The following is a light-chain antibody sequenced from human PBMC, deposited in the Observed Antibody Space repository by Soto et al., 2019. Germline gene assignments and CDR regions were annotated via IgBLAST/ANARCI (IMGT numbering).Light chain of an antibody. J-gene: IGLJ2*01. CDR2: DVG. Sequence: QSALTQPASVSGSPGQSITISCTGISSEVGGYSYVSWYQQYPGKAPTLMIYDVGNWPSGVSNRFSASKSGNTASLTISGLQAEDEADYYCSSYTSSSTVVFGGGTKLTVL. CDR1: SSEVGGYSY. CDR3: SSYTSSSTVV. V-gene: IGLV2-14*01.